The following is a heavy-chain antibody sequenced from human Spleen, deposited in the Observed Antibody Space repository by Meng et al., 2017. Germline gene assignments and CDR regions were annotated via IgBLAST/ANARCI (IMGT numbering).Heavy chain of an antibody. CDR2: ISSSSSYI. CDR3: ARGLTSGYYDAFDI. V-gene: IGHV3-21*04. D-gene: IGHD3-22*01. J-gene: IGHJ3*02. CDR1: GFTFSSYS. Sequence: GESLKISCAASGFTFSSYSMNWVRQAPGKGLEWVSSISSSSSYIYYADSVKGRFTISRDNAKNSLYLQMNSLRAEDTAVYYCARGLTSGYYDAFDIWGQGTMVTVSS.